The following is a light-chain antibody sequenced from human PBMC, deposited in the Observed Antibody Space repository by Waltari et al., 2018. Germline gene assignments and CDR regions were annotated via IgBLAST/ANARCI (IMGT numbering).Light chain of an antibody. Sequence: EIVLTQSPATLSLSPGERATLSCRASQSVSSYLAWYQHKPGQAPRLLIYDASNRATGIPARFSGSGSVTDFTLTISSLGPEDFAVYCCQLRTNWPHLTFGGGIKVEIK. CDR3: QLRTNWPHLT. CDR1: QSVSSY. V-gene: IGKV3-11*01. J-gene: IGKJ4*01. CDR2: DAS.